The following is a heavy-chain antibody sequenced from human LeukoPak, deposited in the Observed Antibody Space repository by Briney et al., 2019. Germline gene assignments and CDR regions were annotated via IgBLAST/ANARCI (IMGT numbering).Heavy chain of an antibody. CDR2: TWYDGRNN. V-gene: IGHV3-33*01. CDR1: GFTFSSYG. J-gene: IGHJ6*01. D-gene: IGHD2-21*01. Sequence: GKYLRLSCAASGFTFSSYGMHWVRQAPGKGLEWVAVTWYDGRNNYYAASVKGRFSISRDHSKTTVYLLMNSLRAEDTAVYYCAREVAPLYFHYGMDVWGEGTTVTVSS. CDR3: AREVAPLYFHYGMDV.